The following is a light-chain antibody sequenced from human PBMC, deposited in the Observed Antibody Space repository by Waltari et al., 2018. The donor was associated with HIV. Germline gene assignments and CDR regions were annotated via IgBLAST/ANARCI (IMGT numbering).Light chain of an antibody. Sequence: SYELKPPPSVSVSPGQTATITCSGDALATQYGFWYQQKAGHAPLVIIYKDSERPSGIPERISGSSSGTTVTLTIREVQAEDEADYYCQSTDSSGSYVFGSGTKVTVL. J-gene: IGLJ1*01. CDR1: ALATQY. CDR2: KDS. CDR3: QSTDSSGSYV. V-gene: IGLV3-25*03.